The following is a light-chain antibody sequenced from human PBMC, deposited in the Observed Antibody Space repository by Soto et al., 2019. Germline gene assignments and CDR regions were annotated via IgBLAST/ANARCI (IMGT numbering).Light chain of an antibody. CDR1: SSNIGRNT. CDR3: TAWDDSMKRHV. J-gene: IGLJ1*01. Sequence: QSVLTQPPSASGTPGQMVTISCSGSSSNIGRNTVHWYQQLPGTAPNVLIYTNDKRPSGVPDRFSGSKSGTSASLAISGLQSEDEADYYCTAWDDSMKRHVFGTGTKVTVL. CDR2: TND. V-gene: IGLV1-44*01.